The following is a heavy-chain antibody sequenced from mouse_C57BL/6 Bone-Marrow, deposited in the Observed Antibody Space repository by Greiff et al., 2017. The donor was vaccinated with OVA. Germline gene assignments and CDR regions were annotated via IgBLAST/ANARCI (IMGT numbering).Heavy chain of an antibody. Sequence: EVQLQQSGPELVKPGASVKISCKASGYTFTDYYMNWVKQSHGKSLEWIGDINPNNGGTSYNQKFKGKATLTVDKSSSTAYMELRSLTSEDSAVYYCARGKGYDYDGWYFDVWGTGTTVTVSS. J-gene: IGHJ1*03. CDR2: INPNNGGT. CDR1: GYTFTDYY. CDR3: ARGKGYDYDGWYFDV. D-gene: IGHD2-4*01. V-gene: IGHV1-26*01.